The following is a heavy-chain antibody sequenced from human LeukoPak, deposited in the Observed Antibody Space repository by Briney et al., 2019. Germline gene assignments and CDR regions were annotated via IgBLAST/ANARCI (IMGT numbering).Heavy chain of an antibody. V-gene: IGHV1-69*05. Sequence: SVKVSCKASGGTFSSYAISWVRQAPGQGLEWMGGIIPIFGTANYAQKFQGRVTITTDESTSTAYMELSSLRSEDTAVYYCASMIVVAGYYYYYMDVWGKRTTITVSS. D-gene: IGHD3-22*01. CDR2: IIPIFGTA. CDR1: GGTFSSYA. J-gene: IGHJ6*03. CDR3: ASMIVVAGYYYYYMDV.